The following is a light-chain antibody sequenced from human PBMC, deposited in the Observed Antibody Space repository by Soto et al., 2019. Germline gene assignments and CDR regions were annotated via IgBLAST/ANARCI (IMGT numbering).Light chain of an antibody. CDR2: DAS. J-gene: IGKJ3*01. CDR3: QQYDYLLG. Sequence: DIQITHSPSPLPAPVEEEVTITSQRSQDITNYLNWFHQKQGKPPKLLIYDASNLATGVPSRFSGSGSATDFTLTISSLQSEDVATYYCQQYDYLLGFGPGTKVHI. V-gene: IGKV1-33*01. CDR1: QDITNY.